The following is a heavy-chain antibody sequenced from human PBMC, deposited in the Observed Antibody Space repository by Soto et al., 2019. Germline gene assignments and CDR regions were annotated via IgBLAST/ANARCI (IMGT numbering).Heavy chain of an antibody. CDR3: ARHNSNYLTWFDP. J-gene: IGHJ5*02. CDR1: GGSISSYY. CDR2: IYYSGST. Sequence: PSETLSLTCPVAGGSISSYYWSWIRQPPGKGLEWIGYIYYSGSTNYNPSLKSRVTISVDTSKNQFSLKLSSVTAADTAVYYCARHNSNYLTWFDPWGQGTLVTVSS. V-gene: IGHV4-59*08. D-gene: IGHD4-4*01.